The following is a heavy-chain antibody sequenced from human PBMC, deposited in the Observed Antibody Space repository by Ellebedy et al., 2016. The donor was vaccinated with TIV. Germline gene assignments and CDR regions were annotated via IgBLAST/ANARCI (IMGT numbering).Heavy chain of an antibody. Sequence: GESLKISCAASGFTVSSNYMSWVRQAPGKGLEWVSVIYSGGSTYYEASVKGRFTISRDNSKNTLYLQMNSMRAEDTAVYDCASDFLSPYGSDFMDVWGQGTTVTVSS. CDR2: IYSGGST. D-gene: IGHD3-10*01. J-gene: IGHJ6*02. V-gene: IGHV3-66*01. CDR1: GFTVSSNY. CDR3: ASDFLSPYGSDFMDV.